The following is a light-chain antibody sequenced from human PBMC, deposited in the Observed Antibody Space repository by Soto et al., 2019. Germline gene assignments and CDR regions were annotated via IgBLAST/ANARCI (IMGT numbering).Light chain of an antibody. V-gene: IGKV1D-13*01. J-gene: IGKJ4*01. Sequence: AIQLSQSPSSLSASVGDRVTIACRTGQDIGTALAWYRQKPGRAPEPLIYSASTLHTGVSSRFAGGGSATDFTLTISSLQPEDFADYFCQQFKHSPLTFGGGTKVQI. CDR1: QDIGTA. CDR3: QQFKHSPLT. CDR2: SAS.